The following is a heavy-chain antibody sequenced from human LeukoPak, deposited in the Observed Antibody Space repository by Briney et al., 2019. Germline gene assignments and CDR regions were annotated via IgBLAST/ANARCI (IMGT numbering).Heavy chain of an antibody. CDR1: GFTFSNYW. Sequence: GGSLRLSCAASGFTFSNYWMHWVRQAPGKGLVWVSRINSDGINTSYADSVKGRFTISRDSAKNTLNLQMNSLRVEDTAVYYCARQSYAKFDPWGQGTLVTVSS. CDR3: ARQSYAKFDP. D-gene: IGHD3-16*01. V-gene: IGHV3-74*01. J-gene: IGHJ5*02. CDR2: INSDGINT.